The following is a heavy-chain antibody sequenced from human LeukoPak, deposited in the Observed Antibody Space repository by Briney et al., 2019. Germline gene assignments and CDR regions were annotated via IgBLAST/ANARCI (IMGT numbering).Heavy chain of an antibody. CDR1: GGSISSYY. V-gene: IGHV4-4*09. CDR3: ARHSSVVRGCFDP. J-gene: IGHJ5*02. CDR2: IYSSGST. Sequence: SETLSLTCTVSGGSISSYYWSWIRQPPGKGLEWIGYIYSSGSTNYNPSLKSRVTISVDTSKNQLSLNLTSVTAADTALYYCARHSSVVRGCFDPWGQGTRVTVSS. D-gene: IGHD2-15*01.